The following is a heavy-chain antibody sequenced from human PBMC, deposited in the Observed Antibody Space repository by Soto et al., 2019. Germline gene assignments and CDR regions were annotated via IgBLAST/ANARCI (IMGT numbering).Heavy chain of an antibody. Sequence: PSETLSLTCTVSGGSISSGDYYWSWIRQPPGKGLEWIGYIYYSGSTYYNPSLKSRVTISVDTSKNQFSLKLSSVTAADTAVYYCARGSYYYDSSGYYHYGGQGTLITVSS. CDR1: GGSISSGDYY. CDR2: IYYSGST. D-gene: IGHD3-22*01. CDR3: ARGSYYYDSSGYYHY. V-gene: IGHV4-30-4*01. J-gene: IGHJ4*02.